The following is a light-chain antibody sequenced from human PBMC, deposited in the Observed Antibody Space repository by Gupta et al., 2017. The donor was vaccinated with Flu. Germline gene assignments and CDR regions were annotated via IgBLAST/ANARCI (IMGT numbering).Light chain of an antibody. CDR3: LQHNTFPWT. V-gene: IGKV1-17*01. CDR1: QGIRND. J-gene: IGKJ1*01. Sequence: PSSLSASIGDRVTITCRASQGIRNDLDWYQQKPGEAPKRLIYAASSLQSGVPSRFSGSGSGTEFTLTISSLQPEDFATYYCLQHNTFPWTFGQGTKVEIK. CDR2: AAS.